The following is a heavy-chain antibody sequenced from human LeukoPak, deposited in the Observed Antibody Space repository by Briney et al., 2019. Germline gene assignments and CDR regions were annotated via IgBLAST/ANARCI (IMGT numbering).Heavy chain of an antibody. CDR3: AKRRDGYFGY. D-gene: IGHD5-24*01. J-gene: IGHJ4*02. CDR2: ISASGGTT. CDR1: GFTFSNYG. V-gene: IGHV3-23*01. Sequence: GGSLRLSCAASGFTFSNYGLSWVRQAPGKGLEWVSAISASGGTTYYAESVKGRFTISRDNSKNTLYLQMNSLRAEDTAVYYCAKRRDGYFGYWGQGTLVTVSS.